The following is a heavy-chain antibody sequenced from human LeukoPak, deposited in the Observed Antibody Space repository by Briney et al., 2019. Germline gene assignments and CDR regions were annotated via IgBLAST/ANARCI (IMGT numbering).Heavy chain of an antibody. V-gene: IGHV4-61*02. CDR2: FYASGST. J-gene: IGHJ2*01. Sequence: SETLSLTCTVSGGSISSGGYFWSWIRQPAGKGLEWIGRFYASGSTNYNPSLQSRVTISVDTSKNQFSLKLTSVTAADTAVYYCARDRMGYFDLWGRGTLVTVSS. CDR3: ARDRMGYFDL. D-gene: IGHD5-24*01. CDR1: GGSISSGGYF.